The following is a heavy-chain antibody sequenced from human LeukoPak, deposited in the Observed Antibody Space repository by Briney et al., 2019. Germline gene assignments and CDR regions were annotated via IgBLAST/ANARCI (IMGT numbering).Heavy chain of an antibody. V-gene: IGHV4-34*01. CDR1: GFTFSSYA. Sequence: GSLRLSCAASGFTFSSYAMSWIRQPPGKGLEWIGEINHSGSTNYNPSLKSRVTISVDTSKNQFSLKLSSVTAADTAVYYCARRLYYDSSGYHKPTYNWFDPWGQGTLVTVSS. D-gene: IGHD3-22*01. CDR3: ARRLYYDSSGYHKPTYNWFDP. CDR2: INHSGST. J-gene: IGHJ5*02.